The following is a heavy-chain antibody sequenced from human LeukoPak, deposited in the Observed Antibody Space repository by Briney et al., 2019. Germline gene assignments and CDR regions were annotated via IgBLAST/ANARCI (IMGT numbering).Heavy chain of an antibody. CDR2: ISYDGSNK. Sequence: GGSLRLSCAASGFTFSSYGMHWVRQAPGKGLEWVAVISYDGSNKYYADSVKGRFTISRDNSKNTLYLQMNSLRAEDTAVYYCAKGWPPGHGGLTQWELQDYWGQGTLVTVSS. D-gene: IGHD1-26*01. J-gene: IGHJ4*02. CDR1: GFTFSSYG. CDR3: AKGWPPGHGGLTQWELQDY. V-gene: IGHV3-30*18.